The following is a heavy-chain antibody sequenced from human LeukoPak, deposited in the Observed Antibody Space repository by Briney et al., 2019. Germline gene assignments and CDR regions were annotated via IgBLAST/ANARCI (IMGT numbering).Heavy chain of an antibody. CDR2: ISYDGSNK. D-gene: IGHD3-16*01. CDR3: AKDGAD. Sequence: GGSLRLSCAASGFIFSNYVMHWVRQAPGKGLEWVAVISYDGSNKYYTDSVKGRFTISRDNSKNTLYLQMNSLRIEDTALNYCAKDGADWGRGTLVTVSS. J-gene: IGHJ4*02. CDR1: GFIFSNYV. V-gene: IGHV3-30*18.